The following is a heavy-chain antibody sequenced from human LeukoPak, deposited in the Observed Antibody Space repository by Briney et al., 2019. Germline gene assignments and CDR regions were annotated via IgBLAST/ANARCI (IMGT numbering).Heavy chain of an antibody. CDR1: GGTFSSYA. Sequence: SVKVSCKASGGTFSSYAISWVRQAPGQGLEWMGRIIPIFGIANYAQKFQGRVTITADKSTSTAYMELSSLRSEDTAVYYCARSIPGKRLSYFDYWGQGTLVTVSS. D-gene: IGHD1-1*01. CDR3: ARSIPGKRLSYFDY. V-gene: IGHV1-69*04. J-gene: IGHJ4*02. CDR2: IIPIFGIA.